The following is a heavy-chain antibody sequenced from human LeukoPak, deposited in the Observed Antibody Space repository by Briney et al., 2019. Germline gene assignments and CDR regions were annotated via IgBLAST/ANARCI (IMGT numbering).Heavy chain of an antibody. Sequence: SETLSLTCTVSGGSISSSSYYWGWIRQPPGKGLEWIGSIYYSGSTYYNPSLKSRVTISVDTSKNQFSLKLSSVTAADTAVYYCARGEWELLPAYWGQGTLVTVSS. CDR1: GGSISSSSYY. V-gene: IGHV4-39*07. D-gene: IGHD1-26*01. CDR3: ARGEWELLPAY. CDR2: IYYSGST. J-gene: IGHJ4*02.